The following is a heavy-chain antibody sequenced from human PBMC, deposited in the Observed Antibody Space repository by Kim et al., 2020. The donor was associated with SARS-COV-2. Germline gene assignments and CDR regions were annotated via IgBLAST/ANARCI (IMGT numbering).Heavy chain of an antibody. V-gene: IGHV4-39*01. D-gene: IGHD3-3*01. Sequence: GRVTISVDTSKNQFSLKLSSVTAADTAVYYCARRGYTRIFGVVTSPFDYWGQGTLVTVSS. CDR3: ARRGYTRIFGVVTSPFDY. J-gene: IGHJ4*02.